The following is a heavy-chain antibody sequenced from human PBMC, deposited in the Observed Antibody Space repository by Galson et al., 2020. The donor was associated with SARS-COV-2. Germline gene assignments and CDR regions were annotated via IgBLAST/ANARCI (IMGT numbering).Heavy chain of an antibody. D-gene: IGHD5-12*01. CDR2: IYYSGST. J-gene: IGHJ6*02. CDR1: GGSISSYY. CDR3: ARGRGYSGYAQGSYYGMDV. Sequence: SETLSLTCTVSGGSISSYYWCWIRQPPGKGLEWNGYIYYSGSTNYNPSLKSRVTISVDTSKNQFSLKLSSVTAADTAVYYCARGRGYSGYAQGSYYGMDVWGQGTTGTVSS. V-gene: IGHV4-59*01.